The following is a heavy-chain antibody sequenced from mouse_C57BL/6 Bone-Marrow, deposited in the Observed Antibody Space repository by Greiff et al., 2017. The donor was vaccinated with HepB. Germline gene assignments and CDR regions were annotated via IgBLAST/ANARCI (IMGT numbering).Heavy chain of an antibody. CDR1: GYTFTDYN. D-gene: IGHD6-1*01. V-gene: IGHV1-18*01. Sequence: VQLQQSGPELVKPGASVKIPCKASGYTFTDYNMDWVKQSHGKSLEWIGDINPNNGGTIYNQKFKGKATLTVDKSSSTAYMELRSLTSEDTAVYYCARKASFYYAMDYWGQGTSVTVSS. CDR3: ARKASFYYAMDY. J-gene: IGHJ4*01. CDR2: INPNNGGT.